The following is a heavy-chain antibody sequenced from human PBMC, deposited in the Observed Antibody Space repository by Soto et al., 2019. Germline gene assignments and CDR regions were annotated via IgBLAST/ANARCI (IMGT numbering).Heavy chain of an antibody. D-gene: IGHD6-19*01. CDR3: ARDRGSDSSGWLGLDF. CDR1: GFTFDNYN. Sequence: LRLSCAVSGFTFDNYNLNWVRRAPGKGLEWVASISSSGTYIYYADSVKGRFTISRDNAQSSLHLQMNSLRGEDTAVYYCARDRGSDSSGWLGLDFWGQGTLVTVSS. CDR2: ISSSGTYI. V-gene: IGHV3-21*01. J-gene: IGHJ4*02.